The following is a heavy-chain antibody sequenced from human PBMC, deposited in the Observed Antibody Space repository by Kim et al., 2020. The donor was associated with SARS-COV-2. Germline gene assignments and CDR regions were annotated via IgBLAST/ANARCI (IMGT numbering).Heavy chain of an antibody. V-gene: IGHV4-4*07. CDR3: ARDKAADSPFLWYFDL. Sequence: PCPKSRVTMSVDTSKNQFSLKLSSVTAADTAVYFCARDKAADSPFLWYFDLWGRGTLVTVSS. J-gene: IGHJ2*01. D-gene: IGHD6-25*01.